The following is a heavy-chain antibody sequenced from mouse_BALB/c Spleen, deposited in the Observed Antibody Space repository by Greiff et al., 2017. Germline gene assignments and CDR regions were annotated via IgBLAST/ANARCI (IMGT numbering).Heavy chain of an antibody. CDR1: GFTFSSYG. D-gene: IGHD2-1*01. V-gene: IGHV5-6*01. CDR3: ARHEGNYVIDY. Sequence: VHVKQSGGDLVKPGGSLKLSCAASGFTFSSYGMSWVRQTPDKRLEWVATISSGGSYTYYPDSVKGRFTISRDNAKNTLYLQMSSLKSEDTAMYYCARHEGNYVIDYWGQGTTLTVSS. CDR2: ISSGGSYT. J-gene: IGHJ2*01.